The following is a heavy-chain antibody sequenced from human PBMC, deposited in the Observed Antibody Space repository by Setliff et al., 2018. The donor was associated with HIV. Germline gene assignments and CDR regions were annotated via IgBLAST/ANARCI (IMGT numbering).Heavy chain of an antibody. D-gene: IGHD3-10*01. CDR1: GYTFTAYY. J-gene: IGHJ2*01. CDR3: ARDDHYYDSGSYYSDWYFDL. CDR2: IFPILGIA. V-gene: IGHV1-69*10. Sequence: SVKVSCKTSGYTFTAYYIHWVRQAPGQGLEWMGGIFPILGIANYAQRFQGRVTITADESTSTADMELSSLRFEDTAVYYCARDDHYYDSGSYYSDWYFDLWGRGTLVTVSS.